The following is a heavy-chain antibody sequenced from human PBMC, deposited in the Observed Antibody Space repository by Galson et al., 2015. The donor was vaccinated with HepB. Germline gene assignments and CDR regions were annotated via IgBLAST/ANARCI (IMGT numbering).Heavy chain of an antibody. Sequence: SLRLSCAASGFTFSSYGMHWVRQAPGKGLEWVAFIRYDGSNKYYADSVKGRFTISRDNSKNTLYLQMNSLRAEDTAVYYCAKDTAVGSVRGVNPDYWGQGTLVTVSS. D-gene: IGHD3-10*01. V-gene: IGHV3-30*02. CDR3: AKDTAVGSVRGVNPDY. CDR1: GFTFSSYG. J-gene: IGHJ4*02. CDR2: IRYDGSNK.